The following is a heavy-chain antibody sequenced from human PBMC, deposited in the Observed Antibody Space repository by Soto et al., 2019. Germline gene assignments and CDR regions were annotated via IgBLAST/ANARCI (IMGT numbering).Heavy chain of an antibody. CDR1: GFTFSSYG. Sequence: GSLRLSCAASGFTFSSYGMHWVRQAPGKGLEWVAVISYDGSNKYYADSVKGRFTISRDNSKNTLYLQMNSLRAEDTAVYYCAKTLRIQLWLGLFDYWGQGTLVTVSS. V-gene: IGHV3-30*18. J-gene: IGHJ4*02. D-gene: IGHD5-18*01. CDR2: ISYDGSNK. CDR3: AKTLRIQLWLGLFDY.